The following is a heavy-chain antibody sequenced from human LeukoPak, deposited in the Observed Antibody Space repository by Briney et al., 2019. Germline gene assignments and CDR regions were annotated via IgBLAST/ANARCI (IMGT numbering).Heavy chain of an antibody. CDR3: ARNSSGDGHPRRYKWFDS. V-gene: IGHV4-39*07. D-gene: IGHD3-22*01. CDR1: GDSLSSVTHY. J-gene: IGHJ5*01. CDR2: IYYSGST. Sequence: PSETLSLTCSVSGDSLSSVTHYWGWIRKSPGKGLEWLGSIYYSGSTHYNPSLKSRITLSVDTSRNQFSLQLRSVTAADTAVYYCARNSSGDGHPRRYKWFDSWGQGILVTVSS.